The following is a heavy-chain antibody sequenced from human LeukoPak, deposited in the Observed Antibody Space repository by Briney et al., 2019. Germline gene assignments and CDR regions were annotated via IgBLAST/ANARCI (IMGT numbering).Heavy chain of an antibody. Sequence: ASVKVSYKASGYTFINYGISWVRQAPGQGLEWMGWISAYNGNTNYAPKLQGRVTVTTDTSTSTAYMELRSLTSDDTAVYYCARDPGRDGYNQDYWGQGTLVTVSS. D-gene: IGHD5-12*01. CDR3: ARDPGRDGYNQDY. J-gene: IGHJ4*02. CDR1: GYTFINYG. V-gene: IGHV1-18*01. CDR2: ISAYNGNT.